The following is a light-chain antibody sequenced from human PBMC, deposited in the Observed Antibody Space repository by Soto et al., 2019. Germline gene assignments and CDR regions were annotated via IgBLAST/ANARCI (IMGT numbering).Light chain of an antibody. CDR1: QGIAKS. CDR3: QKYDGVPLT. V-gene: IGKV1-27*01. CDR2: GAS. J-gene: IGKJ4*01. Sequence: DIPMTQSPSSLSASLGDRVTITCRASQGIAKSLAWYQQRPGKVPKLLIYGASTLKSGVASRFSGSGSGTYFTLTSSSLQPEDVATYYCQKYDGVPLTFGGGTKVEIK.